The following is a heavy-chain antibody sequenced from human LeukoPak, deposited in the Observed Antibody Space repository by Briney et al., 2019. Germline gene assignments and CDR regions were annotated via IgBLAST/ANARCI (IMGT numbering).Heavy chain of an antibody. CDR3: ARGPYSYDSSGAFDI. J-gene: IGHJ3*02. D-gene: IGHD3-22*01. CDR1: GGSFSGYC. Sequence: SETLSLTCAVYGGSFSGYCWSWIRQPPGKGLEWIGEINHSGSTNYNPSLKSRVTISVDTSKNQFSLKLSSVTAADTAVYFCARGPYSYDSSGAFDIWGQGTMVTVSS. CDR2: INHSGST. V-gene: IGHV4-34*01.